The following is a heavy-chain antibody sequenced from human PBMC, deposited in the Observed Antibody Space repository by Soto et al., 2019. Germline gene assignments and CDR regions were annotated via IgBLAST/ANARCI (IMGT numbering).Heavy chain of an antibody. J-gene: IGHJ5*02. CDR1: GYTFTSYA. CDR2: INAGNGNT. V-gene: IGHV1-3*01. D-gene: IGHD2-2*01. Sequence: QVQLVQSGAEVKKPGASVKVSCKASGYTFTSYAMHWVRQAPGQRLEWMGWINAGNGNTKYSQKFQGRVTITRDTSASTAYMELSSLRSEDTAVYYCARDLGSYCSSTSCYGKNNWFDPWGQGTLVTVSS. CDR3: ARDLGSYCSSTSCYGKNNWFDP.